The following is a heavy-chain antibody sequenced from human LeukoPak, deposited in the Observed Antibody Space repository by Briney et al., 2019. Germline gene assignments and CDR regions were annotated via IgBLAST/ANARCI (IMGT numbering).Heavy chain of an antibody. V-gene: IGHV7-4-1*02. CDR3: ARAYYYGSRSPFDY. J-gene: IGHJ4*02. D-gene: IGHD3-10*01. CDR1: AYSFTRYG. CDR2: INTNTGNP. Sequence: ASVKVSCKASAYSFTRYGVSWVRQAPGQGLEWMGWINTNTGNPTYAQGFTGRFVFSLDTSVSTAYLQISSLKAEDTAVYYCARAYYYGSRSPFDYWGQGTLVTVSS.